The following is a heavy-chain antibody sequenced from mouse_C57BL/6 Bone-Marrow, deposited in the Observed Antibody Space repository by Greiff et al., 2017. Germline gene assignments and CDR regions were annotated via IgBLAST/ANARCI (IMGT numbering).Heavy chain of an antibody. Sequence: QVQLQQPGAELVKPGASVKMSCKASGYTFTSYWITWVKQRPGQGLEWIGDIYPGSGSTNYNEKFKGKATLTVDTSSSTAYMQLSRLTSEDSAVDYGARPYYSSDGYFDVWGTGTTVTVTS. CDR2: IYPGSGST. CDR3: ARPYYSSDGYFDV. D-gene: IGHD2-5*01. CDR1: GYTFTSYW. V-gene: IGHV1-55*01. J-gene: IGHJ1*03.